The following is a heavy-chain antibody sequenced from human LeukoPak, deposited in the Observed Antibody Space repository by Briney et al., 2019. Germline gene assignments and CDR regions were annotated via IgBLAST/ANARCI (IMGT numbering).Heavy chain of an antibody. CDR3: ARGVVVPAALMPFRALDI. CDR2: IYYSGST. J-gene: IGHJ3*02. CDR1: GGSISSYY. D-gene: IGHD2-2*01. V-gene: IGHV4-59*01. Sequence: PSETLSLTCTVSGGSISSYYWSWIRQPPGKGLEWIGYIYYSGSTNYNPSLKSRVTISVDTSKNQFSLKLSSVTAADTAVYYCARGVVVPAALMPFRALDIWGQGTMVTVSS.